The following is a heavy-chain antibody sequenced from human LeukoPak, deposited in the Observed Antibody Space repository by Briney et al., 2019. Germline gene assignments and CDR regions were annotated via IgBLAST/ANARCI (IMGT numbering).Heavy chain of an antibody. CDR2: ITTSNTTI. Sequence: GGSLRLSCAASGFTFSSFNMNWVRQAPGKGLEWVSYITTSNTTIYYVDSVKGRFTISRDNAKNSLYLQMNSLRAEDTAVYYCARDNPGIAAVYGMDVWGQGTTVTVSS. CDR3: ARDNPGIAAVYGMDV. CDR1: GFTFSSFN. J-gene: IGHJ6*02. V-gene: IGHV3-48*04. D-gene: IGHD6-13*01.